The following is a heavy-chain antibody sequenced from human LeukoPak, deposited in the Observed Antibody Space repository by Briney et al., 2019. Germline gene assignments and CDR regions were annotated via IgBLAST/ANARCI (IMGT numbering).Heavy chain of an antibody. CDR3: ARGPVYCGGDCYFRGFDY. Sequence: PSETLSLTCTVSGGSISSYYWSWIRQPAGKGLEWIGRIYTSGSTNYNPSLKSRVTMSVDTSKNQFSLKLSSVTAADTAVYYCARGPVYCGGDCYFRGFDYWGQGTPVTVSS. CDR1: GGSISSYY. CDR2: IYTSGST. D-gene: IGHD2-21*02. J-gene: IGHJ4*02. V-gene: IGHV4-4*07.